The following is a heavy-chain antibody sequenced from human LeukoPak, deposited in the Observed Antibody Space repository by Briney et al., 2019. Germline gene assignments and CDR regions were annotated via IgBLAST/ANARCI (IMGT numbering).Heavy chain of an antibody. V-gene: IGHV4-61*02. J-gene: IGHJ6*03. CDR2: IYTSGST. D-gene: IGHD6-13*01. CDR1: GGSISSGSYY. Sequence: SETLSLTCTVSGGSISSGSYYWSWIRQPAGKGLEWIGRIYTSGSTNYNPSLKSRVTMSVDTSKNQFSLKLSSVTAADTAVYYCARESSSWPYYYYYYMDVWGKGTTVTISS. CDR3: ARESSSWPYYYYYYMDV.